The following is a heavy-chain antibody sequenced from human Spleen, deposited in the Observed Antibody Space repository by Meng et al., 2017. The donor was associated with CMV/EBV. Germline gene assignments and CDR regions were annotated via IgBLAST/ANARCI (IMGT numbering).Heavy chain of an antibody. D-gene: IGHD1-26*01. J-gene: IGHJ4*02. Sequence: GESLKISCAASGFDFSSYGMHWVRQAPGQGLEWVAGISSDGDNEYYADSVKGRFTVSRDNSKTTLYLQMGSLRPDDTAVYYFVTPLGGAPFDYWGQGMQVTVSS. CDR1: GFDFSSYG. CDR3: VTPLGGAPFDY. V-gene: IGHV3-30*03. CDR2: ISSDGDNE.